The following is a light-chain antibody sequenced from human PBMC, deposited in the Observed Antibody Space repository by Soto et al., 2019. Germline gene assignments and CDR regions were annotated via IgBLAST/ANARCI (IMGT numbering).Light chain of an antibody. V-gene: IGKV1-5*01. CDR3: QQYNSYKT. CDR2: DAS. Sequence: DIQMTQSPSTLSASVGDRVTITCRASQSISSWLAWYQQKPGKAPKLLIYDASSLESGVPSRFSGSVSGTEFTLTISSLQPDDFANYYCQQYNSYKTFGQGTKVEIK. CDR1: QSISSW. J-gene: IGKJ1*01.